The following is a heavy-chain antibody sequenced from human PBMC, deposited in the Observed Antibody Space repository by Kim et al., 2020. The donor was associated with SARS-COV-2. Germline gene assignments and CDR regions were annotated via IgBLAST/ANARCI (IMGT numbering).Heavy chain of an antibody. V-gene: IGHV3-7*03. J-gene: IGHJ6*02. CDR1: GFTFSSYW. CDR3: ARDAVGYCSSTSCYLEDYYGMDV. Sequence: GGSLRLSCAASGFTFSSYWMSWVRQAPGKGLEWVANIKQDGSEKYYVDSVKGRFTISRDNAKNSLYLQMNSLRAEDTAVYYCARDAVGYCSSTSCYLEDYYGMDVWGQGTTVTVSS. CDR2: IKQDGSEK. D-gene: IGHD2-2*01.